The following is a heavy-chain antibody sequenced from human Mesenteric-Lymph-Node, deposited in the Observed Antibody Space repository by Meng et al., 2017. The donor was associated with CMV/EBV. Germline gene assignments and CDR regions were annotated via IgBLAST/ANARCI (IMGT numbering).Heavy chain of an antibody. Sequence: GGSLRLSCAASGFTFSRYAMHWVRQAPGKGLEWVTVISNDGNSKHYTDSVKGRFTISRDNSKNTVFLQMNSLRAEDTAVYYCARGGDIVVVPVGLDYWGQGTLVTVSS. J-gene: IGHJ4*02. CDR3: ARGGDIVVVPVGLDY. D-gene: IGHD2-2*01. CDR2: ISNDGNSK. CDR1: GFTFSRYA. V-gene: IGHV3-30-3*01.